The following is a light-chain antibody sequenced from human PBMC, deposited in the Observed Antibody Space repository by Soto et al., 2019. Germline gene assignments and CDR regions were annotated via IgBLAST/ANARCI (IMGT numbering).Light chain of an antibody. Sequence: DIQSTQSPSTLSASVGDRVTITCRASQRIDRYLAWYQQKPGKAPKLLVYDASTLEGGVPSRFSGSGSATEFILIISSLQPDDFATYYCQQYKDDAWTFGQGTRVEIK. CDR2: DAS. J-gene: IGKJ1*01. CDR3: QQYKDDAWT. V-gene: IGKV1-5*01. CDR1: QRIDRY.